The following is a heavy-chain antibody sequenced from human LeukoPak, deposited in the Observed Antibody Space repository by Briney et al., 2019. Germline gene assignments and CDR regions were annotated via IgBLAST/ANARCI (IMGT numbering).Heavy chain of an antibody. Sequence: SETLSLTCAVYGGSFSGYYWSWIRQPPGKGLEWIGEINHSGSTNYNPSLQSRVTVSVDTSKNQFSLKLSSVTAADTAVYYCARIDTAMVYPFDYWGQGTLVTVSS. CDR3: ARIDTAMVYPFDY. CDR1: GGSFSGYY. V-gene: IGHV4-34*01. D-gene: IGHD5-18*01. CDR2: INHSGST. J-gene: IGHJ4*02.